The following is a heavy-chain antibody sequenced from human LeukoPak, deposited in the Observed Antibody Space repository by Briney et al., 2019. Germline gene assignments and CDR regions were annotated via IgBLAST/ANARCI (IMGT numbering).Heavy chain of an antibody. V-gene: IGHV1-18*01. CDR3: ARDIGYCSGGSCYSPDY. CDR1: GYTFTSYG. J-gene: IGHJ4*02. Sequence: GASVKVSCKASGYTFTSYGISRVRQAPGQGLEWMGWISAYNGNTNYAQKLQGRVTMTTDTSTSTAYVELRSLRSDDTAVYYCARDIGYCSGGSCYSPDYWGQGTLVTVSS. D-gene: IGHD2-15*01. CDR2: ISAYNGNT.